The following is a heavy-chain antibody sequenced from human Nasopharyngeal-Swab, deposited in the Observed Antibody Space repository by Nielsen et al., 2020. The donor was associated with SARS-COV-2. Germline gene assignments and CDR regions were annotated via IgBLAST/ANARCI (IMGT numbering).Heavy chain of an antibody. D-gene: IGHD2-15*01. V-gene: IGHV4-39*07. CDR2: IYYSGST. CDR3: ARVRSVRRIYSRFYYYGMDV. Sequence: RQAPGKGLEWIGSIYYSGSTYYNPSLTSRVTISVDTSKNQFSLKLSSVTAADTAVYYCARVRSVRRIYSRFYYYGMDVWGQGTTVTVSS. J-gene: IGHJ6*02.